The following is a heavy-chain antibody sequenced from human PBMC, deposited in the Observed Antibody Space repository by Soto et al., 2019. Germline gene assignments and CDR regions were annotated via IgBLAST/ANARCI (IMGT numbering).Heavy chain of an antibody. CDR2: INHSGST. V-gene: IGHV4-34*01. CDR3: ARAVVYDFWSGYTLPRDNWFDP. J-gene: IGHJ5*02. Sequence: SETLSLTCAVYGGSFSGYYWSWIRQPPGKGLEWIGEINHSGSTNYNPSLKSRVTISVDTSKNQFSLKLSSVTAADTAVYYCARAVVYDFWSGYTLPRDNWFDPWGQGTMVTVYS. CDR1: GGSFSGYY. D-gene: IGHD3-3*01.